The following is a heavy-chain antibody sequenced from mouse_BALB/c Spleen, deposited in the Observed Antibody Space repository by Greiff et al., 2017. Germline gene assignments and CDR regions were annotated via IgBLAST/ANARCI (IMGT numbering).Heavy chain of an antibody. J-gene: IGHJ3*01. D-gene: IGHD2-10*01. Sequence: VQLQQSGTVLARPGASVKMSCKASGYSFTSYWMHWVKQRPGQGLEWIGAIYPGNSDTSYNQKFKGKAKLTAVTSASTAYMELSSLTNEDYAVYYCTREASYYGWFAYWGQGTLVTVSA. CDR3: TREASYYGWFAY. CDR2: IYPGNSDT. V-gene: IGHV1-5*01. CDR1: GYSFTSYW.